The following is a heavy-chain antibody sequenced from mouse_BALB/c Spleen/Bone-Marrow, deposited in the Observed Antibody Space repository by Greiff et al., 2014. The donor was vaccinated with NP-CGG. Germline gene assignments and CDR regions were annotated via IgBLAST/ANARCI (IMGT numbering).Heavy chain of an antibody. CDR1: GYTFTDYN. Sequence: VHVKQSGPELVKPGASVKISCKASGYTFTDYNMQWVKQSHGKSLEWIGYIYPYNGGTGYNQKFRSKATLTADSSSSTAYMEHRSLTSEDAAVYYCAREGGYYDAMDYWGQGTSVTVSS. CDR3: AREGGYYDAMDY. V-gene: IGHV1S29*02. J-gene: IGHJ4*01. CDR2: IYPYNGGT. D-gene: IGHD2-2*01.